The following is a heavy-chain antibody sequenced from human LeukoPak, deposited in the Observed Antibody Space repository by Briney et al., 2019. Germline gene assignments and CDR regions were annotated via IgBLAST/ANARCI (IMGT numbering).Heavy chain of an antibody. CDR1: GFTFSSYW. CDR3: AKDRYCSGGSCRFDY. V-gene: IGHV3-74*01. CDR2: INSDGSST. D-gene: IGHD2-15*01. J-gene: IGHJ4*02. Sequence: GGSLRLSCAASGFTFSSYWMHWVRQAPGKGLVWVSRINSDGSSTSYADSVKGRFTISRDNAKNTLYLQMNSLRAEDTAVYYCAKDRYCSGGSCRFDYWGQGTLVTVSS.